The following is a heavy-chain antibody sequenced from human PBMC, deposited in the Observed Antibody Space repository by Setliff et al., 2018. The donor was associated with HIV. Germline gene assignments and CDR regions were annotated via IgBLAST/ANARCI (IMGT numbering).Heavy chain of an antibody. CDR3: AGSGSGSYINWFGP. Sequence: GGSLRLSCAASGFTCSDCSMNWVRQAPGKGLEWSSYITSTGSTIFYADSVKGRFTISRDNDTNSVHLQMTSLIAEDTAVYYCAGSGSGSYINWFGPCGQGTLVTVSS. CDR2: ITSTGSTI. V-gene: IGHV3-48*01. CDR1: GFTCSDCS. D-gene: IGHD3-10*01. J-gene: IGHJ5*02.